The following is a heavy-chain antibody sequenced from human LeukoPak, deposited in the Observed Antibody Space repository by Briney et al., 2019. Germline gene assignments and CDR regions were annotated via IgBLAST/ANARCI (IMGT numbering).Heavy chain of an antibody. D-gene: IGHD4-17*01. Sequence: SETLSLTCTVSGGSISSYYWSWIRQPPGKGLEWIGYIYYSGSTNYNPSLKSRVTISVDTSKNQFSLKLSSVTAADTAVYYCASNTVTPWYFDLWGRGTLVTVSS. CDR2: IYYSGST. V-gene: IGHV4-59*01. CDR1: GGSISSYY. J-gene: IGHJ2*01. CDR3: ASNTVTPWYFDL.